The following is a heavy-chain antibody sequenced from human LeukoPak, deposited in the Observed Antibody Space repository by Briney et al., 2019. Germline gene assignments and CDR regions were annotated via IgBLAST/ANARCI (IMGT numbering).Heavy chain of an antibody. J-gene: IGHJ4*02. CDR3: ARAVHDYDSDGYYFGYYFDS. Sequence: GASVKVSCKASGYTFTHYVINWVRQATGQGLAWLGWMNPNNDDTDYAPKFQHRVTLTWNTSINTAYMELSSLRSEDTAVYYCARAVHDYDSDGYYFGYYFDSWGQGTLVTVSS. V-gene: IGHV1-8*01. CDR1: GYTFTHYV. D-gene: IGHD3-22*01. CDR2: MNPNNDDT.